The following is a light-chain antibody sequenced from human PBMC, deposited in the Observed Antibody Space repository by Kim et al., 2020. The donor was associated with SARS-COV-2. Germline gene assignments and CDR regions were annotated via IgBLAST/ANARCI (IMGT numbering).Light chain of an antibody. Sequence: EIVLTQSPATLSLSPGQRATLSCRASRSVGSFLAWYQQKPCQAPSLLIYDASNRATGIPARFSGSGSGTDFTLTISSLEPEDFAVYYCQQRYNWMFTFGQGTKRYIK. CDR2: DAS. V-gene: IGKV3-11*01. CDR3: QQRYNWMFT. CDR1: RSVGSF. J-gene: IGKJ2*01.